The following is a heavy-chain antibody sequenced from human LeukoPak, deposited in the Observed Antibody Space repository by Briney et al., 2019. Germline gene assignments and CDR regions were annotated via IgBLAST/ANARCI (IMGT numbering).Heavy chain of an antibody. J-gene: IGHJ6*03. CDR3: ARETYYYGSGSYYYMDV. D-gene: IGHD3-10*01. CDR1: GGSISSGGYS. Sequence: SETLSLTCAVSGGSISSGGYSWSWIRQPPGKGLEWIGYIYYSGSTYYNPSLKSRVTISVDTSKNQFSLKLSSVTAADTAVYYCARETYYYGSGSYYYMDVWGKGTTVTVSS. V-gene: IGHV4-30-4*07. CDR2: IYYSGST.